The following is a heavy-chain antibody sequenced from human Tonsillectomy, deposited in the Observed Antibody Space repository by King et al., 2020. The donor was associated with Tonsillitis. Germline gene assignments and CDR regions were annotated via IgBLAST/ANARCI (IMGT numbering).Heavy chain of an antibody. CDR1: GYSFTNYW. D-gene: IGHD1-26*01. J-gene: IGHJ3*02. CDR2: IYPGDSDT. Sequence: VQLVQSGAEVKKPGESLKISCKASGYSFTNYWISWVRQMPGKGLEWMGIIYPGDSDTRYSPSFQGQVTISADKSLSTAYLQWSSLKASDTTMYYCARSHSSIVGAAFDIWGQGTMVTVSS. CDR3: ARSHSSIVGAAFDI. V-gene: IGHV5-51*03.